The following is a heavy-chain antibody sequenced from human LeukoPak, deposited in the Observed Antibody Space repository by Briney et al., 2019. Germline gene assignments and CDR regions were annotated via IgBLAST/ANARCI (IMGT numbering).Heavy chain of an antibody. Sequence: ASVKVSCKASGYTFTSYDINWVRQATGQGLEWMGWMNPNSGNTGYAQKFQGRVTMTRNTSISTAYMELSSLRSEDTAVYYCARVPRIAVARPPDYWGQGTMVTVSS. D-gene: IGHD6-19*01. V-gene: IGHV1-8*01. J-gene: IGHJ4*02. CDR3: ARVPRIAVARPPDY. CDR2: MNPNSGNT. CDR1: GYTFTSYD.